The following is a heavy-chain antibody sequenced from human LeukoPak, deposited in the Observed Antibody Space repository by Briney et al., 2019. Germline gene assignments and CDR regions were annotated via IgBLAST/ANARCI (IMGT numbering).Heavy chain of an antibody. D-gene: IGHD3-10*01. Sequence: PSETLSLTCTVSGGSISGYYWTWIRQPAGKGLEWIGRIYTSGSTSYNPSLKGRLDMSLDTSKNQISLQLNSVSAADSAVYYFARQGVSPHSFYYYIDVWGKGTTVTVSS. V-gene: IGHV4-4*07. J-gene: IGHJ6*03. CDR2: IYTSGST. CDR3: ARQGVSPHSFYYYIDV. CDR1: GGSISGYY.